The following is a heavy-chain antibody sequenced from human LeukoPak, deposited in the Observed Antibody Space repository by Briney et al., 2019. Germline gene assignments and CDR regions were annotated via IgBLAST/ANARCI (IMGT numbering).Heavy chain of an antibody. CDR2: IYYRGNT. CDR1: GGSISTTTYH. Sequence: PSETLSLTCTVSGGSISTTTYHWGWIRQPPGKGLEWIGSIYYRGNTYYNPSLNSRVTISVDTSNNQFPLKLSFVTAADTAVYYCARVRRGYSYGLFDDWGQGTLVTVSS. CDR3: ARVRRGYSYGLFDD. D-gene: IGHD5-18*01. V-gene: IGHV4-39*06. J-gene: IGHJ4*02.